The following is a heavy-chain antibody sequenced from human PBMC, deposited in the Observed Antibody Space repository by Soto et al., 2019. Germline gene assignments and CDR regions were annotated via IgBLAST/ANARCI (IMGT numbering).Heavy chain of an antibody. D-gene: IGHD6-13*01. CDR2: ISYDGSNK. CDR1: GFTFSSYA. V-gene: IGHV3-30-3*01. J-gene: IGHJ4*02. CDR3: ARSPIPYSSSWSSLIH. Sequence: QVQLVESGGGVVQPGRSLRLSCAASGFTFSSYAMHWVRQAPGKGLEWVAVISYDGSNKYYADSVKGRFTISRDNSKNTLYLQMNSLRAEDTAVYYCARSPIPYSSSWSSLIHWGQGTLVTVSS.